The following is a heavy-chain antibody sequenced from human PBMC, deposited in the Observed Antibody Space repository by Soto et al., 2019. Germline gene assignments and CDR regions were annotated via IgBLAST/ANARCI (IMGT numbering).Heavy chain of an antibody. CDR1: GYTFTSYD. J-gene: IGHJ4*02. D-gene: IGHD3-10*01. V-gene: IGHV1-8*01. CDR2: MNPNSGNT. CDR3: ARGTFGAVTYDFDY. Sequence: ASVKVSCKASGYTFTSYDTNWVRQATGQGLEWMGWMNPNSGNTGYAQKFQGRVTMTRNTSISTAYMELSSLRSEDTAVYYCARGTFGAVTYDFDYWGQGTLVTVSS.